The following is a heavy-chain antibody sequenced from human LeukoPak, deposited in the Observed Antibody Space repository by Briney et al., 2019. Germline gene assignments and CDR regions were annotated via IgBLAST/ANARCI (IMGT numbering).Heavy chain of an antibody. D-gene: IGHD6-13*01. J-gene: IGHJ5*02. CDR3: ARDGYRTSGGYWLDP. CDR1: GYSFATYA. Sequence: GASVKVSCKASGYSFATYAIHWVRQAPGQRLEWMGWINADNSDTKYSQNFQGRVTITRDTSASTAYMEVSSLKSEDTAVYYCARDGYRTSGGYWLDPWAQGTLVTVSS. V-gene: IGHV1-3*01. CDR2: INADNSDT.